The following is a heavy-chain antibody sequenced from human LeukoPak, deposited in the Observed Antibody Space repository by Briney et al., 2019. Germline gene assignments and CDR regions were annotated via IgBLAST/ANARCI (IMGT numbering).Heavy chain of an antibody. Sequence: HPGGSLRLSCVASGFTFSNYVMHWVRQAPGKGLEWVSVISFDGRNENYADSVKGRFTISRDNSKDMVFLLMNSLRSEDTAAYYCARVARESSSWYYFDYWGQGTLVTVSS. D-gene: IGHD6-13*01. J-gene: IGHJ4*02. CDR1: GFTFSNYV. CDR3: ARVARESSSWYYFDY. CDR2: ISFDGRNE. V-gene: IGHV3-30*04.